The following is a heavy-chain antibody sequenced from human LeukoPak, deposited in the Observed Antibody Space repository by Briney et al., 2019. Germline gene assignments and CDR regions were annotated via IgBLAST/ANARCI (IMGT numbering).Heavy chain of an antibody. CDR3: AKNRAGYNWYFDL. V-gene: IGHV3-23*01. D-gene: IGHD3-9*01. CDR1: GFTFSSYA. J-gene: IGHJ2*01. CDR2: ISGGGGST. Sequence: GGSLRLPCAASGFTFSSYAMSWVRQAPGKGLEWVSAISGGGGSTYYADSVKGRFTISRDNSKNTLYLQMNSLRAEDTAVYYCAKNRAGYNWYFDLWGRGTLVTVSS.